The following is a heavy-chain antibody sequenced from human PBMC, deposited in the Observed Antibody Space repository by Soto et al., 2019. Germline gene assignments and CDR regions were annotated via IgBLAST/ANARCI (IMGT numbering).Heavy chain of an antibody. V-gene: IGHV3-11*01. CDR2: ITFSGNTV. Sequence: GGSLRLSCAASGFTFSDSYMSWIRQAPGKGLEWISYITFSGNTVYYADSLKGRLTISRDNAKNSLYLQMNRLRAEDTAVYYCARVSWREKYGMDVWGQGTTVTVSS. J-gene: IGHJ6*02. CDR1: GFTFSDSY. CDR3: ARVSWREKYGMDV.